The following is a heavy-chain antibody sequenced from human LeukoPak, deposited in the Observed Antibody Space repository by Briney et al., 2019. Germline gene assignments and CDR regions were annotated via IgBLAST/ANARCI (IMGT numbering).Heavy chain of an antibody. J-gene: IGHJ6*02. CDR2: IYSGGRT. Sequence: PGGSLSLSCAASGFTVRSNYMSWVRQAPGKGLEWVSVIYSGGRTYYADSVKGRFTISRDNSKNTLYLQMNSLRAEDTAVYYCARDRRLVSRYNWNDRNYYYYYGMDVWGQGTTVTVSS. CDR1: GFTVRSNY. CDR3: ARDRRLVSRYNWNDRNYYYYYGMDV. V-gene: IGHV3-53*01. D-gene: IGHD1-1*01.